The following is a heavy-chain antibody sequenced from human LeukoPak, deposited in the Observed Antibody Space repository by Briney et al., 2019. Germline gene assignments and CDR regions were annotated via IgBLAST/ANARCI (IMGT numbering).Heavy chain of an antibody. J-gene: IGHJ4*02. CDR1: GFTFSDYW. CDR3: ARWLELMRNFDW. V-gene: IGHV3-7*01. D-gene: IGHD5-24*01. CDR2: IKQDGSEK. Sequence: GGSLRLSCVGAGFTFSDYWMSWVRQAPGKGLEWVANIKQDGSEKDYVDALKGRFTISRDNAKNSLYLQMNSLRAEDTAVYYCARWLELMRNFDWWGQGTLVTVSS.